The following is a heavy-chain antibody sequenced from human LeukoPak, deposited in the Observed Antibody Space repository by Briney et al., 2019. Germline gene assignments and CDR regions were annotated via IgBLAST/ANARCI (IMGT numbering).Heavy chain of an antibody. D-gene: IGHD6-19*01. CDR1: GGSISSYY. CDR2: IYYSGST. V-gene: IGHV4-59*01. CDR3: ARESSGWYDQYFQH. J-gene: IGHJ1*01. Sequence: SSETLSLTCTVSGGSISSYYWSWIRQPPGKGLECIGYIYYSGSTNYNPSLKSRVTISVDTSNNQFSLKLSSVTAADTAVYYCARESSGWYDQYFQHWGQGTLVTVSS.